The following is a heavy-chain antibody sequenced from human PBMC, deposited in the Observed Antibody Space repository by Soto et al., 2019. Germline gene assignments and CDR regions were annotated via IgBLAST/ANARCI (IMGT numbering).Heavy chain of an antibody. CDR2: IKQDGSEK. J-gene: IGHJ4*02. CDR1: GFTFSSYW. D-gene: IGHD3-22*01. V-gene: IGHV3-7*01. CDR3: ARDHYYDSSGYSY. Sequence: AGSRRLSCAASGFTFSSYWMSWVRQAPGKGLEWVANIKQDGSEKYYVDSVKGRFTISRDNAKNSLYLQMNSLRAEDTAVYYCARDHYYDSSGYSYWGQGTLVIVSS.